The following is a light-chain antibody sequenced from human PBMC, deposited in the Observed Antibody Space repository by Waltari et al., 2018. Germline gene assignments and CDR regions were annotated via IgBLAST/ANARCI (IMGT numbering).Light chain of an antibody. J-gene: IGLJ1*01. CDR2: DVT. Sequence: QSALTQPRSVSGSPGQSVTISCTGTSRAVGSYNYVSWYQHHPGKTPKVMIFDVTKRPSGVPDRFSGSKSGNTASLTISGLQAEDEADYFCCSYAGSSLFVFGTGTKVTVL. CDR3: CSYAGSSLFV. V-gene: IGLV2-11*01. CDR1: SRAVGSYNY.